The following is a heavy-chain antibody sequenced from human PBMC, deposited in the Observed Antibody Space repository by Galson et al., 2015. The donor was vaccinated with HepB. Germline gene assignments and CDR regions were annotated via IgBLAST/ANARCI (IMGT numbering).Heavy chain of an antibody. CDR2: FTPLYGTP. D-gene: IGHD2-21*01. CDR3: SRNVEWYFDV. J-gene: IGHJ2*01. V-gene: IGHV1-69*13. CDR1: GGTVNRYS. Sequence: SVKVSCKASGGTVNRYSTSWVRQAPGQGLEWMGDFTPLYGTPKYAQKFQGRVTITADESTSTVYMELSSLRSEDTAMYYCSRNVEWYFDVWGRGTLITVSS.